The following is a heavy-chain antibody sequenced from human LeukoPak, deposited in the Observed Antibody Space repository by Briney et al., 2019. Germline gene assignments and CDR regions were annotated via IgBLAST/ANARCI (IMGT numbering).Heavy chain of an antibody. CDR1: GGSISSYY. D-gene: IGHD3-10*01. CDR2: IYYSGST. Sequence: SETLSLTCTVSGGSISSYYWSWIRQPPGKGLEWIGYIYYSGSTNYNPSLKSRVTISVDTSKNQFSLKLSSVTAADTAVYYCAGGGESNPLDYWGQGTLVTVSS. CDR3: AGGGESNPLDY. J-gene: IGHJ4*02. V-gene: IGHV4-59*01.